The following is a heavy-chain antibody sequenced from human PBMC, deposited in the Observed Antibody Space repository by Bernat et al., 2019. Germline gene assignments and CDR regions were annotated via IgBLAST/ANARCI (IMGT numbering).Heavy chain of an antibody. Sequence: QVQLMESGGGVVQPGRSLRLPCEASGFSFSQYAMYRVRQAPGKGLEWVAVIWDDGRNKYYIDSVKGRFTISRDNSEKTLYLRMNNLGDEDTAVYYCARKGLRLGSSRSDGFDMWGQGTMVTVSS. CDR1: GFSFSQYA. J-gene: IGHJ3*02. V-gene: IGHV3-33*07. CDR2: IWDDGRNK. D-gene: IGHD5-12*01. CDR3: ARKGLRLGSSRSDGFDM.